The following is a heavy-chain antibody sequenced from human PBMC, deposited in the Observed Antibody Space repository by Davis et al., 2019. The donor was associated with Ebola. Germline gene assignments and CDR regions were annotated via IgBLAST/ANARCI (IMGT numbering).Heavy chain of an antibody. CDR3: ARRRGVVPAASRGFDP. D-gene: IGHD2-2*01. Sequence: LRLSCTVSGGSISSGGYYWSWIRQHPGKGLEWIGYIYYSGSTYYNPSLKSRVTISVDRSKNQFSLKLSSVTAADTAVYYCARRRGVVPAASRGFDPWGQGTLVTVSS. V-gene: IGHV4-31*03. CDR1: GGSISSGGYY. CDR2: IYYSGST. J-gene: IGHJ5*02.